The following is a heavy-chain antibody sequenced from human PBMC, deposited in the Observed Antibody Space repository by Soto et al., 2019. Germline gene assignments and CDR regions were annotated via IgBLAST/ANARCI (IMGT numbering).Heavy chain of an antibody. CDR2: LYSGAGT. Sequence: VQLVESGGGLVQPGGSLRLSCAASGFTVSSNYMNWVRQAPGKGLEWLSVLYSGAGTYYADSVKDRFTISRDNSKNTLYLQLNSLRAEDTAIYYCARECGGDCSNAFDLWDQGTMVTVSP. J-gene: IGHJ3*01. CDR1: GFTVSSNY. V-gene: IGHV3-66*01. D-gene: IGHD2-21*01. CDR3: ARECGGDCSNAFDL.